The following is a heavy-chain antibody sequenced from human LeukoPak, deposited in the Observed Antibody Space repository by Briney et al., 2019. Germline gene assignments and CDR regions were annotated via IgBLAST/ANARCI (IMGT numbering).Heavy chain of an antibody. Sequence: PGGSLRLSCAASGFTFIKAWMSWVRQSPGKGLEWIGEINHSGTTNYEPSLKSRVTISAGTSKNQFSLKLSSVTAADTAVYYCTRGGFWGSGRAFDVWGQGTMVTVSS. CDR1: GFTFIKAW. J-gene: IGHJ3*01. V-gene: IGHV4-34*01. CDR3: TRGGFWGSGRAFDV. D-gene: IGHD7-27*01. CDR2: INHSGTT.